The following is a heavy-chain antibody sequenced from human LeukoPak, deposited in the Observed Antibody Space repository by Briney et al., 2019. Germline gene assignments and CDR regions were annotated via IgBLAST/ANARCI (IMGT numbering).Heavy chain of an antibody. V-gene: IGHV3-21*01. CDR1: GFTFSGYT. J-gene: IGHJ4*02. D-gene: IGHD2-15*01. Sequence: GGSLRLSCAASGFTFSGYTMNWVRQAPGKGLEWVSSISSSSSYIYYADSVKGRFTISRDNAENSLYLQMNSLRAEDTAIYYCARGYCSGDTRYSVFDYWGQGTLVTVSS. CDR2: ISSSSSYI. CDR3: ARGYCSGDTRYSVFDY.